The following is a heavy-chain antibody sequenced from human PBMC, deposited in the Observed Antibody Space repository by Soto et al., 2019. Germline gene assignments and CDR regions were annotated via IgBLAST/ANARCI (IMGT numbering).Heavy chain of an antibody. V-gene: IGHV5-51*01. D-gene: IGHD3-10*01. CDR3: ARHGGSGIGSGLFDY. Sequence: PGESLKISCKGSGCSFTSYWIGWVRQMPGKGLEWMGIIYPGDSDTRYSPSFQGQVTISADKSINTAYLQWSSLKASDTAMYCCARHGGSGIGSGLFDYWGPGTLVTVSS. CDR1: GCSFTSYW. J-gene: IGHJ4*02. CDR2: IYPGDSDT.